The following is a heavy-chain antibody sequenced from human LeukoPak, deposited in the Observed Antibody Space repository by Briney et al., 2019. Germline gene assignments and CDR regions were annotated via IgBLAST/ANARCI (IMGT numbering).Heavy chain of an antibody. CDR3: ARLLLIFGVVITQSDY. D-gene: IGHD3-3*01. J-gene: IGHJ4*02. CDR2: LYYSGST. V-gene: IGHV4-39*01. CDR1: GGSLSSSSYY. Sequence: PSEALSLTCTVSGGSLSSSSYYWVWIRQPPGKGLEWIGSLYYSGSTYSNPSLKSRVTISVDTSKSQFSLKLSSVTAADAAVYYCARLLLIFGVVITQSDYWGQGTLVTLSS.